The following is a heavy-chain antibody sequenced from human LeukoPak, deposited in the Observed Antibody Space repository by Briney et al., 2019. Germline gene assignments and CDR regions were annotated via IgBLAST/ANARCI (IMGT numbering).Heavy chain of an antibody. CDR1: GFTFSSYW. D-gene: IGHD2-15*01. CDR3: ARGPFVGGMWRGFDP. Sequence: PGGSLRLSCAASGFTFSSYWMHWVRQAPGKGLVWVSRINGDGSSTSYGDSVKGRFIISRDNVINTLYLQMNSLRAEDTAVYYCARGPFVGGMWRGFDPCGQGTLVTVSS. V-gene: IGHV3-74*01. J-gene: IGHJ5*02. CDR2: INGDGSST.